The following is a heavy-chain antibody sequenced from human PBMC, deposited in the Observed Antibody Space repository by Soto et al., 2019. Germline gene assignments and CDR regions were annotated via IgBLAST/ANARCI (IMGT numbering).Heavy chain of an antibody. CDR3: ARDSGGGIAVADSYWYFDL. Sequence: QVQLVQSGAEVKKPGASVKVSCKASGYTFTSYGISWVRQAPGQGLEWMGWISAYNGNTNYAQKLQGRVTMTTDTSTSTAYMELRSLRSDVTAVYYWARDSGGGIAVADSYWYFDLWGRGTLVTVSS. J-gene: IGHJ2*01. CDR2: ISAYNGNT. V-gene: IGHV1-18*01. D-gene: IGHD6-19*01. CDR1: GYTFTSYG.